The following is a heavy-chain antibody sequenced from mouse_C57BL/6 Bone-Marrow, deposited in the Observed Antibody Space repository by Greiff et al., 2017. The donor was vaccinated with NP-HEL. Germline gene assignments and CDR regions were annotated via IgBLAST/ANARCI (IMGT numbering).Heavy chain of an antibody. CDR3: ARGDGYYDWFAY. V-gene: IGHV1-66*01. CDR2: IYPGSGNT. CDR1: GYSFTSYY. D-gene: IGHD2-3*01. J-gene: IGHJ3*01. Sequence: QVQLQQSGPELVKPGASVKISCKASGYSFTSYYIHWVKQRPGQGLEWIGWIYPGSGNTKYNEKFKGKSTLTADTSSSTAYMQLSSLTSEDTAVYYCARGDGYYDWFAYWGQGTLVTVSA.